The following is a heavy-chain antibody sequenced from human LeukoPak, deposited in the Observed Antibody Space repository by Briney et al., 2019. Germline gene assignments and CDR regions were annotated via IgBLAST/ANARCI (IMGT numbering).Heavy chain of an antibody. Sequence: PSETLSLTCTVSGGSISSSSYYWSWLRQPPGERLEWIGYVSNIETTNYNPSLKSRVTISVDTSKNQFSLRLNSVTAADTAVYYCARPPHYYDTSGYSVWGQGTLVTVSS. CDR2: VSNIETT. J-gene: IGHJ4*02. CDR3: ARPPHYYDTSGYSV. D-gene: IGHD3-22*01. V-gene: IGHV4-61*01. CDR1: GGSISSSSYY.